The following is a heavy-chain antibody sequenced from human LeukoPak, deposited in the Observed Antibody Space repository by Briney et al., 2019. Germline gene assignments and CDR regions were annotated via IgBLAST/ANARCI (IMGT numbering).Heavy chain of an antibody. CDR2: IKSKTAGGTA. J-gene: IGHJ4*02. D-gene: IGHD3-3*01. Sequence: PGGSLRLSCAASGFTFSDYYMSWVRQAPGKGLEWVGRIKSKTAGGTADYGAPVKGRFTISRDDSKNTVYLQMNSLKTEDTAVYYCTTIDDFWSGYSSDYFDYWGQGTLVTVSS. V-gene: IGHV3-15*01. CDR3: TTIDDFWSGYSSDYFDY. CDR1: GFTFSDYY.